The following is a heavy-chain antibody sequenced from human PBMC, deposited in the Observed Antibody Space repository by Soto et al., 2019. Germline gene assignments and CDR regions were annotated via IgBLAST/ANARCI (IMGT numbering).Heavy chain of an antibody. V-gene: IGHV3-49*03. Sequence: PGGSLSLSCTASGFTFGDYAMSWFRQAPGKGLEWVGFIRSKAYGGTTEYAASVKGRFTISRDDSKSIAYLQMNSLKTEDTAVYYCSRDNGITMVRGVIVYYYYYMDVWGKGTTVTVS. D-gene: IGHD3-10*01. CDR1: GFTFGDYA. CDR3: SRDNGITMVRGVIVYYYYYMDV. CDR2: IRSKAYGGTT. J-gene: IGHJ6*03.